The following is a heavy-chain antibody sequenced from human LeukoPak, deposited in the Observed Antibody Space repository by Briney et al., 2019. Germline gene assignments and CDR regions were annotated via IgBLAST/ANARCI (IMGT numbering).Heavy chain of an antibody. CDR1: GGSISSYY. D-gene: IGHD4-11*01. Sequence: SETLSLTCTVSGGSISSYYWSWIRQPPGKGLEWIGYIYYSGSTKYNPSLKSRVTISVDTSKNQFSLKLSSVTAADTAVYYCARYRGKTTVSSLDWFDPWGQGTLVIVSS. CDR2: IYYSGST. V-gene: IGHV4-59*01. CDR3: ARYRGKTTVSSLDWFDP. J-gene: IGHJ5*02.